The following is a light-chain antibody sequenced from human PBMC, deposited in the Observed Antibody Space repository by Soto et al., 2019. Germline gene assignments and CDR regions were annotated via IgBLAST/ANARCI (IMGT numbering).Light chain of an antibody. J-gene: IGKJ1*01. CDR1: QSISSW. CDR2: KAS. CDR3: KQYTSYLWT. Sequence: DIQMTQSPSTLSASVGDRGTITCLSSQSISSWLAWYQQKPGKAPKLLIYKASSLESGVPSRFTGSGSGTEFTLTISSLQPDDFATYYCKQYTSYLWTFGQGTKVDI. V-gene: IGKV1-5*03.